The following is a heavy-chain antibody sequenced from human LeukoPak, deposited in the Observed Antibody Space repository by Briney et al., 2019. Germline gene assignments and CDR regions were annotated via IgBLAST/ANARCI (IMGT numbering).Heavy chain of an antibody. CDR1: GGSISSYY. CDR2: IYTSGST. D-gene: IGHD3-10*01. J-gene: IGHJ6*02. V-gene: IGHV4-4*07. Sequence: PSETLSLTCTVSGGSISSYYWSWIRQPAGKGLEWIGRIYTSGSTNYNPSLKSRVTMSVDTSKNQFSLKLSSVTAADTAVYYCARGKKVRGYDGMDVWGQGTTVTVSS. CDR3: ARGKKVRGYDGMDV.